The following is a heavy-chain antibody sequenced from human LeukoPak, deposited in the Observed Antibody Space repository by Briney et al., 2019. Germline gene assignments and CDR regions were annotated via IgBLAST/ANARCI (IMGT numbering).Heavy chain of an antibody. D-gene: IGHD2-15*01. V-gene: IGHV1-69*13. CDR1: GGTFSSYA. J-gene: IGHJ4*02. CDR3: ASDVRSGGSCYTF. Sequence: ASVKVSCKASGGTFSSYAISWVRQAPGQGLEWMGGIIPIFGTANYAQKFQGRVTITADESTSTAYMELSSLRSEDTAVYYCASDVRSGGSCYTFWGQGTLVTASS. CDR2: IIPIFGTA.